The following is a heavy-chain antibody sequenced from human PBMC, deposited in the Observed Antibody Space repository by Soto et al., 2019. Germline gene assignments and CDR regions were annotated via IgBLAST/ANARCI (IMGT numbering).Heavy chain of an antibody. CDR3: TTDWGSGTHYARAFDV. D-gene: IGHD3-16*01. V-gene: IGHV3-15*01. Sequence: EVLLVESGGGLVKPGGSLRLSCAASGFAFKYARMTWVRQAPGKGLEWVGHIRSNIDGATTAYAAPVKGRLTISRDESKNTVDLQMNSLITEDTAVYYCTTDWGSGTHYARAFDVWGQGTMVTVSS. CDR1: GFAFKYAR. J-gene: IGHJ3*01. CDR2: IRSNIDGATT.